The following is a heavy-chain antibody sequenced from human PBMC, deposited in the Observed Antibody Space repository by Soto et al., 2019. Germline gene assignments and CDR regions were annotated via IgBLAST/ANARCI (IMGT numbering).Heavy chain of an antibody. V-gene: IGHV2-5*01. CDR2: IYWNDDK. CDR3: AHSLSPLTLIVVVPFDP. CDR1: GFSLSTSGVG. Sequence: QITLKESGPTLVKPTQSLTLTCTFSGFSLSTSGVGVGWIRQPPGKALEWLALIYWNDDKRYSPSLKSRLTITKDTSKNPVVLTMTNMDPVDTATYYCAHSLSPLTLIVVVPFDPWGQGTLVTVSS. D-gene: IGHD3-22*01. J-gene: IGHJ5*02.